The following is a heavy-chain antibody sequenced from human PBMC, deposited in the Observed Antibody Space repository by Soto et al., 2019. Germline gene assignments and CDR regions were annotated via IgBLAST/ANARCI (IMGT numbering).Heavy chain of an antibody. CDR1: GFTFSDHY. V-gene: IGHV3-72*01. CDR3: ARIFGFASSWPI. Sequence: PGGSLRLSCAASGFTFSDHYMDWVRQAPGKGLEWVGRSRNKANSYTTDYAASVRGRFTISRDDSKNSLYLQMNSLKTEDTAVYYCARIFGFASSWPIWGQGTLVTVSS. CDR2: SRNKANSYTT. J-gene: IGHJ4*02. D-gene: IGHD6-13*01.